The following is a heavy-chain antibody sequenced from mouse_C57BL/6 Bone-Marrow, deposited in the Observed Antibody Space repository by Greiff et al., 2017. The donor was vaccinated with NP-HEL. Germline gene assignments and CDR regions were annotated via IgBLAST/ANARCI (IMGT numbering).Heavy chain of an antibody. V-gene: IGHV5-6*01. J-gene: IGHJ4*01. CDR2: ISSGGSYT. Sequence: EVKLMESGGDLVKPGGSLKLSCAASGFTFSSYGMSWVRQTPDKRLEWVATISSGGSYTYYPDSVKGRFTISRDNAKNTLYLQMSSLKSEDTAMYYCARPTAQATRAMDYWGQGTPVTVSS. D-gene: IGHD3-2*02. CDR1: GFTFSSYG. CDR3: ARPTAQATRAMDY.